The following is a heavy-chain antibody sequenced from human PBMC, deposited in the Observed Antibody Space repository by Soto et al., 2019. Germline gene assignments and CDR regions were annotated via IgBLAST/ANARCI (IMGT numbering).Heavy chain of an antibody. V-gene: IGHV4-30-2*01. Sequence: PSETLSLTCAVSGASMTTGGFSWTWVRQPPGGGLEWIGHVYHRASTQYNPSLKGRVSISVDTSRSLFSLRLTSLTAAATAVYFCTRGSAATLSLRYFGSWGQGTPIAVSS. CDR2: VYHRAST. J-gene: IGHJ4*02. CDR1: GASMTTGGFS. D-gene: IGHD6-13*01. CDR3: TRGSAATLSLRYFGS.